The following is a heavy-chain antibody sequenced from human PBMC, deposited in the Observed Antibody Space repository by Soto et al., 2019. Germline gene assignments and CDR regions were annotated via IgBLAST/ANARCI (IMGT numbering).Heavy chain of an antibody. CDR2: ISYDRSNK. V-gene: IGHV3-30-3*01. CDR1: GFTFSSYA. CDR3: AREGIIRYYFDY. J-gene: IGHJ4*02. D-gene: IGHD4-17*01. Sequence: GGSLRLSCAASGFTFSSYAMHWVRQAPGKGLEWVAVISYDRSNKYYADSVKGRFTISRDNSKNTLYLQMNSLRAEDTAVYYCAREGIIRYYFDYWGQGTLVTVSS.